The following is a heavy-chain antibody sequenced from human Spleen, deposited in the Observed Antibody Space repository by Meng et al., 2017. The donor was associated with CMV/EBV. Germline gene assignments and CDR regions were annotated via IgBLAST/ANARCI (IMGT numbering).Heavy chain of an antibody. V-gene: IGHV1-2*02. Sequence: ASVKVSCKASGYTFTGFYIYWVRQAPGQGLEWMGWINPNSGGTNYAEKFQGRVTMTRDTSISTAYVELSRLTSDDTAGYYCAGVASGGLVFVHLGYWGQGTLVTVSS. CDR1: GYTFTGFY. CDR2: INPNSGGT. CDR3: AGVASGGLVFVHLGY. D-gene: IGHD3-16*01. J-gene: IGHJ4*02.